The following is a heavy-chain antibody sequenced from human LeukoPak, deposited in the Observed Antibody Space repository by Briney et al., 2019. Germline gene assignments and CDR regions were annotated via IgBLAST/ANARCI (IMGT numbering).Heavy chain of an antibody. V-gene: IGHV4-59*08. Sequence: PSETLSLTCTVSGGSIRSYYWSWIRQPPGKGLEWIGYIYYSGSTKYNPSLKSRVTVSVDTSKNQFSLKLSSVTAADTAVYYCARGPNYPSPSPFDYWGQGTLVTVSS. CDR2: IYYSGST. CDR1: GGSIRSYY. CDR3: ARGPNYPSPSPFDY. J-gene: IGHJ4*02. D-gene: IGHD5-24*01.